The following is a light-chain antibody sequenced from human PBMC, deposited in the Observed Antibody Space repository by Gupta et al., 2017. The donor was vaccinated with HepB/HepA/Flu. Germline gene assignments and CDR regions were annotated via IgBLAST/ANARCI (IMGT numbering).Light chain of an antibody. V-gene: IGKV2-28*01. J-gene: IGKJ3*01. Sequence: DIVMPHSPLSLPVTPGAPASISCRSSQSLLHSNGYNYLDWYLQKPGQSPQLLIYLGSNRASGVPDRFSGSGSGTDFTLKISRVEAEDVGVYYCMQALQTPLFTFGPGTKVDIK. CDR2: LGS. CDR3: MQALQTPLFT. CDR1: QSLLHSNGYNY.